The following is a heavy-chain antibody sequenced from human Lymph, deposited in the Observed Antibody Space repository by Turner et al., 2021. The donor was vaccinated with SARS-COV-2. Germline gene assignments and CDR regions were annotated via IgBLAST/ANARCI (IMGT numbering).Heavy chain of an antibody. D-gene: IGHD2-15*01. CDR1: GFTFRTYG. V-gene: IGHV3-30*18. CDR2: ISYDGSNK. Sequence: QVQLVESGGGVVQPGRSLRVSCAASGFTFRTYGMHWVRQAPGKGMEWVAVISYDGSNKYYADSVKGRFTISRDNSKNTLYLQMNSLRAEYTAVYYCAKMGGVYCSGGNCYSGRLDYWGQGTLVTVSS. J-gene: IGHJ4*02. CDR3: AKMGGVYCSGGNCYSGRLDY.